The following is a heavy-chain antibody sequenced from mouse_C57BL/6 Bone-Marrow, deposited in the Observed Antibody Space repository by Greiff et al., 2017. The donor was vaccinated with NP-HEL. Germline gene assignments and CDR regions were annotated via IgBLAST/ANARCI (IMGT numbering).Heavy chain of an antibody. CDR1: GYTFTEYT. J-gene: IGHJ1*03. D-gene: IGHD1-1*01. Sequence: VQLQQSGAELVKPGASVKLSCKASGYTFTEYTIHWVKQRSGQGLEWIGWFYPGSGSIKYNAKFKDKATLTADKSSSTVYMDLSRLTSEDSAVYCGARHGDYFGSSYGYFDVWGTGTTVTVSS. CDR2: FYPGSGSI. CDR3: ARHGDYFGSSYGYFDV. V-gene: IGHV1-62-2*01.